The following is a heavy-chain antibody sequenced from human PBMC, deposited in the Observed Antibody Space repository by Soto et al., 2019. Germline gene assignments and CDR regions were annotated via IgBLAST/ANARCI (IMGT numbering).Heavy chain of an antibody. Sequence: TLSLTCTFSGGSITTGGYYWSWIRQLPGKGLEWIGHRYYSESTYYNPSLKSRVSISLDTSKNQFSLKLSFVTAADTAMYYCARTKCSGGSCYSWSLDYWGQGTPVTVS. CDR2: RYYSEST. J-gene: IGHJ4*02. D-gene: IGHD2-15*01. CDR1: GGSITTGGYY. V-gene: IGHV4-31*03. CDR3: ARTKCSGGSCYSWSLDY.